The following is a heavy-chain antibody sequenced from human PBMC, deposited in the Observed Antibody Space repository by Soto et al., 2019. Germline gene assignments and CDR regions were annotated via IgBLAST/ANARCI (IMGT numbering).Heavy chain of an antibody. J-gene: IGHJ4*02. CDR3: ARENYDILTGYYIGFDY. Sequence: ASETLSLTCTVSGGSMSGYYWTWIRQSPGKGLEWVASVSYSGSTSYNPSLKSRVTISVDTSKNQFSLKLSSVTAADTAVYYCARENYDILTGYYIGFDYWGQGTLVTVSS. D-gene: IGHD3-9*01. CDR2: VSYSGST. V-gene: IGHV4-59*01. CDR1: GGSMSGYY.